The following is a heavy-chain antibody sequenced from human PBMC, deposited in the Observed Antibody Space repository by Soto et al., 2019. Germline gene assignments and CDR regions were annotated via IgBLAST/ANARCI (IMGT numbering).Heavy chain of an antibody. CDR2: IYNSGST. Sequence: SETLSLTCTVPGVSISSGDYYWSLIRQDPGKGLEWIGHIYNSGSTYYNPSLKSRVTISVDTSKNQFSLKLNSVTAADTAVYYCARVSYSSYPRYHHYRLSVPAQRTTVLVSS. CDR1: GVSISSGDYY. D-gene: IGHD6-6*01. V-gene: IGHV4-31*03. CDR3: ARVSYSSYPRYHHYRLSV. J-gene: IGHJ6*02.